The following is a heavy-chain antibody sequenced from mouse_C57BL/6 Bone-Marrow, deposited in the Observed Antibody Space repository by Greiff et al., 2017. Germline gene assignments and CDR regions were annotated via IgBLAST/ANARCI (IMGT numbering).Heavy chain of an antibody. CDR3: ARSPYYDYDGDY. V-gene: IGHV1-22*01. Sequence: VQLQQSGPELVKPGASVKMSCKASGYTFTDYNMHWVKQSHGKSLEWIGYINPNNGGTSYNQKFKGKATLTVNKSSSTAYMELRSLTSEDSAVYYCARSPYYDYDGDYWGQGTTRTVSS. D-gene: IGHD2-4*01. J-gene: IGHJ2*01. CDR1: GYTFTDYN. CDR2: INPNNGGT.